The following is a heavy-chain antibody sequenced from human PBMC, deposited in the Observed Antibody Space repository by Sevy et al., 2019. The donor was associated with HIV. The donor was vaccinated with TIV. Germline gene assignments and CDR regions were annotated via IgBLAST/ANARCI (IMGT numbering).Heavy chain of an antibody. CDR3: ARGREPYCGGDCYSAFDI. CDR2: INWNAGRT. V-gene: IGHV3-20*04. J-gene: IGHJ3*02. CDR1: GFTFDDYG. D-gene: IGHD2-21*02. Sequence: GGSLRLSCAASGFTFDDYGMSWVRQAPGKGLEWVSGINWNAGRTGYADSVKGRFTISRDNAKNSLYVQMNSLRAEDTALYYCARGREPYCGGDCYSAFDIWGQGTMVTVSS.